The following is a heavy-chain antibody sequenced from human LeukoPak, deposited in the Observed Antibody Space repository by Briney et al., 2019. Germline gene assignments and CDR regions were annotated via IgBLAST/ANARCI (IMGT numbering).Heavy chain of an antibody. Sequence: PGGSLRLSCAASGFTFSIYAMSWVRQAPGKGLEWVSAISGSGGTAYYADSVKGRFTISRDNSKNTLYLQMNSLRAEDTAVYYCARGLILGLLGYCSGTSCYSFDYWGQGTLVTVSS. D-gene: IGHD2-2*01. CDR2: ISGSGGTA. J-gene: IGHJ4*02. CDR1: GFTFSIYA. V-gene: IGHV3-23*01. CDR3: ARGLILGLLGYCSGTSCYSFDY.